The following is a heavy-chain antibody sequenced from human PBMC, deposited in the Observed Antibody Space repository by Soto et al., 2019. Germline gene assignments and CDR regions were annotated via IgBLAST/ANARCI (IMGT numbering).Heavy chain of an antibody. D-gene: IGHD1-7*01. CDR3: ASRDPGTSVDY. CDR1: GGSFTSKNW. V-gene: IGHV4-4*02. Sequence: TLSLTPAFYGGSFTSKNWWTWVRQPPGQGLEWIGEIYRTGSTNYNPSLKSRVTISLDKSENQFSLKVTSLTAADTAVYYCASRDPGTSVDYWGQGTLVTVSS. CDR2: IYRTGST. J-gene: IGHJ4*02.